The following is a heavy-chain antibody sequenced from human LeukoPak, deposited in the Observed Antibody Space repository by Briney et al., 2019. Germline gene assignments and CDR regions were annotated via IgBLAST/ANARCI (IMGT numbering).Heavy chain of an antibody. V-gene: IGHV1-69*05. J-gene: IGHJ4*02. Sequence: SVKVSCKASGGAFSSYAISWVRQAPGQGLEWMGRIIPIFGTANYAQKFQGRVTITTDESTSTAYMELSSLRSEDTAVYYCARGQGDYYGSGSYYNFDYWGQGTLVTVSS. D-gene: IGHD3-10*01. CDR1: GGAFSSYA. CDR2: IIPIFGTA. CDR3: ARGQGDYYGSGSYYNFDY.